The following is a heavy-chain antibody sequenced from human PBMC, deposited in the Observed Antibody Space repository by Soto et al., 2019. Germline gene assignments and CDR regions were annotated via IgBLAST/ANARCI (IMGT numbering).Heavy chain of an antibody. CDR2: INSDGSST. D-gene: IGHD6-13*01. CDR3: ARDLSAGTAAARTWPGDWFDP. J-gene: IGHJ5*02. V-gene: IGHV3-74*01. CDR1: GFTFSSYW. Sequence: PGGSLRLSCAASGFTFSSYWMHWVRQAPGKGLVWVSRINSDGSSTSYADSVKGRFTISRDNAKNTLYLQMNSLRAEDTAVYYCARDLSAGTAAARTWPGDWFDPWGQGTLVTVSS.